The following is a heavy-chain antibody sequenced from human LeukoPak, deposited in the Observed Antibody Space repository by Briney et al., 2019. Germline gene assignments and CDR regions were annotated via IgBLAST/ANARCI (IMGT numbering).Heavy chain of an antibody. CDR2: ISAYNGNT. Sequence: GASVKVSYKASGYTFTSYGISWVRQAPGQGLEWMGWISAYNGNTNYAQKLQGRVTMTTDTSTSTVYMELSSLRSEDTAVYYCARARYYYGSGSYYTNEKYYFDYWGQGTLVTVSS. CDR1: GYTFTSYG. D-gene: IGHD3-10*01. V-gene: IGHV1-18*01. CDR3: ARARYYYGSGSYYTNEKYYFDY. J-gene: IGHJ4*02.